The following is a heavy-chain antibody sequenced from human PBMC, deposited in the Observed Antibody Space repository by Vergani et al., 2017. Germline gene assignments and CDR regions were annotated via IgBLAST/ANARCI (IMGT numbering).Heavy chain of an antibody. CDR1: GYTFTSYD. CDR3: VRDGGNYDSSGYYYEGAFDI. CDR2: MNPNSGGT. J-gene: IGHJ3*02. Sequence: QVQLVPSGAEVKKPGASVKVSCKASGYTFTSYDINWVRQATGQGLEWMGWMNPNSGGTNYAQKFQGWVTMTRDTSISTAYMELSRLRSDDTAVYYCVRDGGNYDSSGYYYEGAFDIWGQGTMVTVSS. D-gene: IGHD3-22*01. V-gene: IGHV1-2*04.